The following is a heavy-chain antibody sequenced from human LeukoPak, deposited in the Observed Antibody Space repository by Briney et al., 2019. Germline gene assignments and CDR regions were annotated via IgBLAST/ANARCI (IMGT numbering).Heavy chain of an antibody. J-gene: IGHJ4*02. V-gene: IGHV3-23*01. CDR2: IGGSGGSS. D-gene: IGHD3-10*01. CDR3: ARKAGYYYGSGDY. CDR1: GFTVSSNY. Sequence: PGGSLRLSCAASGFTVSSNYMSWVRQAPGKGLEWVSAIGGSGGSSYYADSVKGRVTISRDNSKNTLYLQMNSLRAEDTAVYYCARKAGYYYGSGDYWGQGTLVTVSS.